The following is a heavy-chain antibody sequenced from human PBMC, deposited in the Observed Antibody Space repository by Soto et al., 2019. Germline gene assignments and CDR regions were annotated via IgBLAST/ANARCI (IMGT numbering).Heavy chain of an antibody. J-gene: IGHJ4*02. CDR3: HRLMGTRLDL. Sequence: SGGSLRLSCAASGFTFSDHHMDWVRQAPGKGLEWVGRARNKAHSYTTAYAASVKGRFTISRDDSKNSLSLQMNSLKNEDTAVYSCHRLMGTRLDLWGQGTLVTVSS. CDR1: GFTFSDHH. D-gene: IGHD2-8*01. V-gene: IGHV3-72*01. CDR2: ARNKAHSYTT.